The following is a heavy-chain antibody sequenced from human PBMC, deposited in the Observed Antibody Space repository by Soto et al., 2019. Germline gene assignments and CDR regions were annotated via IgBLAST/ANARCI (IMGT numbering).Heavy chain of an antibody. V-gene: IGHV4-34*01. J-gene: IGHJ5*02. CDR1: GGSFSGYY. CDR2: INHSGST. D-gene: IGHD4-17*01. Sequence: QVQLQQWGAGLLKPSETLSLTCAVYGGSFSGYYWSWIRQPPGKGLEWIGAINHSGSTNYNPSLKSRVTISVDTSKNQFSLKLSSVTAADTAVYDCARGPKNTVTTRGFDPWGQGTLVTVSS. CDR3: ARGPKNTVTTRGFDP.